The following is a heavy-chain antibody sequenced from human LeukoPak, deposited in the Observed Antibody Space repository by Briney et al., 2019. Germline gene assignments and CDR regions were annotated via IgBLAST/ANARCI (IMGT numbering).Heavy chain of an antibody. V-gene: IGHV3-53*01. CDR3: ARHYCSNNSCYDGDSYYYGMDV. CDR2: IYSGGST. J-gene: IGHJ6*02. Sequence: PGGSLRLSCAASGFTVSVNYMSWVRQAPGKGLEWVSVIYSGGSTYYADSVKGRFTISKDKSKNTLYLQMNSLRGEDTAVYYCARHYCSNNSCYDGDSYYYGMDVWGQGTTVTVSS. D-gene: IGHD2-2*01. CDR1: GFTVSVNY.